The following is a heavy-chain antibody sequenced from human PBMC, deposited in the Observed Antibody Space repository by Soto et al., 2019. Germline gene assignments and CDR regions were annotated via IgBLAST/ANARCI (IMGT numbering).Heavy chain of an antibody. V-gene: IGHV4-30-2*01. CDR1: GGSISSGGYS. CDR2: IYHGVST. J-gene: IGHJ4*02. Sequence: QLQLQESGSGLVKPSQTLSLTCAVSGGSISSGGYSWSWIRQPPGKGLECIGYIYHGVSTYYNPSLKSRVTSAVDRSKNQFSLKLSSVTAADTAVYYCARGPPLGYWGQGTLVTVSS. CDR3: ARGPPLGY.